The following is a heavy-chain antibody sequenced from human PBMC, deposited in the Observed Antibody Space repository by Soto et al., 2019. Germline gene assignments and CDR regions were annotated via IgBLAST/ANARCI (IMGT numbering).Heavy chain of an antibody. V-gene: IGHV3-23*01. CDR3: ARVVVEYCGSSSCYVNDY. J-gene: IGHJ4*02. CDR1: GFTFNNYA. Sequence: GGSLRLSCAASGFTFNNYAMNWVRQAPGRGLEWVSIISPNGDSTYYADSVKGRFTISRDNSQNTVFLQMNSLRAEDTAVYYCARVVVEYCGSSSCYVNDYWGQGTLVTVSS. D-gene: IGHD2-2*01. CDR2: ISPNGDST.